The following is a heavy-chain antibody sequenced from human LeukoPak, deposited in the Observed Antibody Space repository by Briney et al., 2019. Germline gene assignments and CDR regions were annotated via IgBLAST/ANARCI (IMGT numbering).Heavy chain of an antibody. Sequence: GGSLRLSCGASGFTFGTYWMHWVRQAPGKGLVWVSGINSDGGTTTYADSVKGRFTISRDNAKNSLYLQMNSLRAEDTAVYYCAELGITMIGGVWGKGTTVTISS. CDR1: GFTFGTYW. CDR2: INSDGGTT. CDR3: AELGITMIGGV. D-gene: IGHD3-10*02. J-gene: IGHJ6*04. V-gene: IGHV3-74*01.